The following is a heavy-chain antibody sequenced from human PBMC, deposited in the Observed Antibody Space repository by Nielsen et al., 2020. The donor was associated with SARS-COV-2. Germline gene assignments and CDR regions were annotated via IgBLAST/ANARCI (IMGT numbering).Heavy chain of an antibody. CDR2: IYSGGIT. D-gene: IGHD4-23*01. CDR3: ARGGLRWYVFDY. CDR1: GFTVSSNY. Sequence: GGSLRLSCAASGFTVSSNYMSWVRQAPGKGLEWVSVIYSGGITYYADSVKGRFTISRDNSKNTLYLQMNSLRAEDTAVYYCARGGLRWYVFDYWGQGTLVTVSS. J-gene: IGHJ4*02. V-gene: IGHV3-53*01.